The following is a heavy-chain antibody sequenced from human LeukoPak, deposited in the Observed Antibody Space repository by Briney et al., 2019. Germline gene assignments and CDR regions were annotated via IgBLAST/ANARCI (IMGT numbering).Heavy chain of an antibody. CDR3: AKGGKTFYN. CDR1: GGSISTYNYF. V-gene: IGHV4-61*01. Sequence: SETLSLTCAVSGGSISTYNYFWSWIRQPPGKGLEWTGYVSYSGSTNYNPSLMSRVTISLDTSKNQFSLKLNSVTAADTAVYYCAKGGKTFYNWGQGTLVTVSS. J-gene: IGHJ4*02. CDR2: VSYSGST. D-gene: IGHD3-16*01.